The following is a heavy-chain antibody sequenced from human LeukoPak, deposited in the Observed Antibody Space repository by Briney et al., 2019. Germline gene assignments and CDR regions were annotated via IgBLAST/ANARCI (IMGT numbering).Heavy chain of an antibody. CDR3: ARAYSSSWYFNWFDP. V-gene: IGHV4-38-2*02. D-gene: IGHD6-13*01. CDR1: GDSISGGYY. Sequence: SETLSLTCTVSGDSISGGYYWGWIRQPPGKGLEWIGNIYPSGTTYYNPSLKTRVTISVDTSKNQFSLKLSSVTAADTAVYFCARAYSSSWYFNWFDPWGQGTLVTVSS. CDR2: IYPSGTT. J-gene: IGHJ5*02.